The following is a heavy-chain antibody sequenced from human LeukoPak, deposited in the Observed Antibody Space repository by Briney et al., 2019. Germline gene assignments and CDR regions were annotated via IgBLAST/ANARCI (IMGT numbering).Heavy chain of an antibody. J-gene: IGHJ4*02. CDR3: ARGWGSSWYSHPYYFGY. CDR2: IFYSGST. Sequence: SETLSLTCTVSGGSISTSNYYWGWIRQPPGKGLEWIGNIFYSGSTYYSPSLKSRVTISLDTSRNQFSLKLSSVTAADTAVYYCARGWGSSWYSHPYYFGYWGQGTLVTVSS. V-gene: IGHV4-39*07. CDR1: GGSISTSNYY. D-gene: IGHD6-13*01.